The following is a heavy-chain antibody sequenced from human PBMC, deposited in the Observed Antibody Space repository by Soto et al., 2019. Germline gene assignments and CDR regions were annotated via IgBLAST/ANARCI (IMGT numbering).Heavy chain of an antibody. CDR3: ASGYYDILTGYSALDY. D-gene: IGHD3-9*01. J-gene: IGHJ4*02. Sequence: SETLSLTCAVSGGSISSGGYSWSWIRQPPGKGLEWIGYIYHSGSTYYNPSLKSRVTISVDRSKNQFSLKLSSVTAADTAVYYCASGYYDILTGYSALDYWGQGTLVTVSS. V-gene: IGHV4-30-2*01. CDR1: GGSISSGGYS. CDR2: IYHSGST.